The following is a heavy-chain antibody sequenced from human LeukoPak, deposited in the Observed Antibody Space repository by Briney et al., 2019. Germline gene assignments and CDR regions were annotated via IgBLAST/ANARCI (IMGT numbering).Heavy chain of an antibody. CDR3: ARDREDNYVWGSYRFDP. J-gene: IGHJ5*02. V-gene: IGHV1-2*02. CDR2: INPNSGGT. D-gene: IGHD3-16*02. Sequence: GASVKVSCKASGYTFNDYYVHWVRQAPGQGLEWMGWINPNSGGTNYAQIFQGRVTMTRDTSISTAYMELSRLRSDDTAAYYCARDREDNYVWGSYRFDPWGQGTLVTVSS. CDR1: GYTFNDYY.